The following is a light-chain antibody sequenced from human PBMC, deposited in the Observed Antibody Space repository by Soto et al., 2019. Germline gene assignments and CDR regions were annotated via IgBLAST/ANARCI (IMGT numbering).Light chain of an antibody. CDR2: CNN. CDR1: DSNIGSNR. V-gene: IGLV1-44*01. J-gene: IGLJ3*02. Sequence: QSVMTQPPSASGPPGQRVTISCSGSDSNIGSNRVNWYQQFPGTAPKLLIHCNNQRASGVPDRFSGSKSGASAALAISGLQSEDEADYYCAAWDDSLDGGVFGGGTQLTVL. CDR3: AAWDDSLDGGV.